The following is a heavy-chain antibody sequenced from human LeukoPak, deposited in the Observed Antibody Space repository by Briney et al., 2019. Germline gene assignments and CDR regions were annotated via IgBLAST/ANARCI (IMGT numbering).Heavy chain of an antibody. D-gene: IGHD4/OR15-4a*01. V-gene: IGHV4-59*01. J-gene: IGHJ3*02. Sequence: SETLSLTCTVSGGSISSYYWSWIRQSPGKGLEWIGYIYSSGSTYYTPSLKRRVTLSLDASKNQFSLNLKSVTAADTAVYYCARALTLRDRDAFDIWGQGTMVTVSS. CDR2: IYSSGST. CDR1: GGSISSYY. CDR3: ARALTLRDRDAFDI.